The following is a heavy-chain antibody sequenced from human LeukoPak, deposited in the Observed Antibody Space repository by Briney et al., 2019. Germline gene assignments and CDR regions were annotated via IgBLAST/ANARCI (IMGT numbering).Heavy chain of an antibody. CDR1: GGSISSGGYS. CDR3: ARGEHYYDSSGYPSFGY. Sequence: SETLSLTCAVSGGSISSGGYSWSWIRQPPGKGLEWIGYIYHSGSTYYNPSLKSRVTISVDRSKNQFSLKLSSVTAADTAVYYCARGEHYYDSSGYPSFGYWGQGTLVTVSS. V-gene: IGHV4-30-2*01. J-gene: IGHJ4*02. CDR2: IYHSGST. D-gene: IGHD3-22*01.